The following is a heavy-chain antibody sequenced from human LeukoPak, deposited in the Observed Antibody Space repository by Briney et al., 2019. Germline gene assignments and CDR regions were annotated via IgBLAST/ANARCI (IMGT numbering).Heavy chain of an antibody. CDR2: IYYSGST. D-gene: IGHD3-10*01. Sequence: SETLSLTCTVSGGSISSGGYYWSWIRQHPGKGLEWIGYIYYSGSTYYNPSLKSRVTISVDTSKNQFSLKLSSVTAADTAVYYCAREGSYGSGSYPEYWGQGTLDTVSS. V-gene: IGHV4-31*03. J-gene: IGHJ4*02. CDR1: GGSISSGGYY. CDR3: AREGSYGSGSYPEY.